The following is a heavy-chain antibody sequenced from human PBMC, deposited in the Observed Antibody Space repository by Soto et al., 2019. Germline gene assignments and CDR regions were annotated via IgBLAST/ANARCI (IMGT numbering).Heavy chain of an antibody. CDR2: MSGSGGRR. Sequence: GGSLRLSCAASGFTFSNYAMSWVRQAPGKGLEWVSAMSGSGGRRYCANSVKGRFTISRDNLQNMVFLGMDSVRAEDTAVYYCAKDCSIGATTTLFDHWGQGTLVTVSS. V-gene: IGHV3-23*01. D-gene: IGHD2-2*01. CDR3: AKDCSIGATTTLFDH. J-gene: IGHJ4*02. CDR1: GFTFSNYA.